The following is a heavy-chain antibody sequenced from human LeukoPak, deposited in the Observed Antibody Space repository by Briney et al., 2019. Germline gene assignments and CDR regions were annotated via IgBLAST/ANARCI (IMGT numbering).Heavy chain of an antibody. V-gene: IGHV4-59*12. CDR3: ARGQGYYGMDV. CDR2: IHYSGST. CDR1: GGSISTYY. J-gene: IGHJ6*02. Sequence: SETLSLTCTVSGGSISTYYWSWIRQPPGKGLDWIAYIHYSGSTNYNPSLKSRVTISIDTSKNQFSLKLSSVTAADTAVYYCARGQGYYGMDVWGQGTTVTVSS.